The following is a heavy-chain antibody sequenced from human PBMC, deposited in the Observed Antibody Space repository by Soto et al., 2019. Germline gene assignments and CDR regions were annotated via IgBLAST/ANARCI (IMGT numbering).Heavy chain of an antibody. D-gene: IGHD3-3*01. V-gene: IGHV1-18*01. CDR1: GYTFTSYG. CDR3: ARLIGVLRFLEWPDY. J-gene: IGHJ4*02. Sequence: VKVSCKASGYTFTSYGISWVRQAPGQGLEWMGWISAYNGNTNYAQKLQGRVTMTTDTSTSTAYMELRSLRSDDTAVYYCARLIGVLRFLEWPDYWGQGTLVTVSS. CDR2: ISAYNGNT.